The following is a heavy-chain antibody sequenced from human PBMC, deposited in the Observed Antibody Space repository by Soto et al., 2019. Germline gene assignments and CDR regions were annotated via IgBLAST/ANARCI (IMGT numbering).Heavy chain of an antibody. V-gene: IGHV3-23*01. D-gene: IGHD2-15*01. CDR3: TKGGGSCCFDC. Sequence: GSLRLSCAASGFTFSTYAMSWVRQAPGKGLEWVSAISGSGSSTYYADSVKGRFTISRDNSKNTLYLQMNSLRAEDTAVYYCTKGGGSCCFDCWGQGTLVTVSS. J-gene: IGHJ4*02. CDR1: GFTFSTYA. CDR2: ISGSGSST.